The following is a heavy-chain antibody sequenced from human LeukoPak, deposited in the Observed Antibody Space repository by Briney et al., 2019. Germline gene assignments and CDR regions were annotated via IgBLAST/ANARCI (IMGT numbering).Heavy chain of an antibody. J-gene: IGHJ4*02. V-gene: IGHV3-23*01. CDR3: AKSLLGFGELPPFGY. CDR2: ISGSGGST. Sequence: GGSLRLSCAASGFTFSSYAMSWVRQAPGKGLEWVSAISGSGGSTYYADSVKGRFTISRDNSKNTLYLQMNSLRAEDTAVYYGAKSLLGFGELPPFGYRGRGALVTVCS. CDR1: GFTFSSYA. D-gene: IGHD3-10*01.